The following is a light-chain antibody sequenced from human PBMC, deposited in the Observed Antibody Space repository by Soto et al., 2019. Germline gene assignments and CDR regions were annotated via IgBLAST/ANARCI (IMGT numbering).Light chain of an antibody. V-gene: IGKV4-1*01. Sequence: DIVMTQSPDSLAVSLGERATINCKSSQSVLYSSNSKNYLVWYQQKPGQPPKRLIYWASTRESGVPDRFSGSESGTDFTLTISSLQAEDVAVYYCQQYYSSPWTVGQGTKVEI. J-gene: IGKJ1*01. CDR1: QSVLYSSNSKNY. CDR3: QQYYSSPWT. CDR2: WAS.